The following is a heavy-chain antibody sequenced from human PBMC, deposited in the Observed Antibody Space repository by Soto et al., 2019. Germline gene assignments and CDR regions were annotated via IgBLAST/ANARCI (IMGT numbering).Heavy chain of an antibody. V-gene: IGHV1-18*01. CDR2: ISAYNGNT. D-gene: IGHD3-10*01. CDR3: ARDRGVRGPPPNS. CDR1: VYTFTSYG. Sequence: XSVKVSCQASVYTFTSYGISWVRQAPGQGLEWMGWISAYNGNTNYAQKLQGRVTMITDTATSTAYMELGSLRSDDTAVYYCARDRGVRGPPPNSWGQGTLVTVSS. J-gene: IGHJ4*02.